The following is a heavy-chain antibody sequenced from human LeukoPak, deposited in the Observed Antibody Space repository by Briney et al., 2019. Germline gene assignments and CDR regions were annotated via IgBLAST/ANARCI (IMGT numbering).Heavy chain of an antibody. D-gene: IGHD3-10*01. CDR1: GYTLTELS. J-gene: IGHJ2*01. V-gene: IGHV1-24*01. CDR2: FDPEDGET. CDR3: AKDAAYYYGSGSPYWYFDL. Sequence: ASVTVSCKVSGYTLTELSMHWVRQAPGKGLEWMGGFDPEDGETIYAQKFQGRVTMTEDTSTDTAYMELSSLRSEDTAVYYCAKDAAYYYGSGSPYWYFDLWGRGTLVTVSS.